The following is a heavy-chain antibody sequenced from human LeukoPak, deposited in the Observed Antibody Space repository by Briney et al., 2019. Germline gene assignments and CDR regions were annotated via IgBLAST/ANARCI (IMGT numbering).Heavy chain of an antibody. J-gene: IGHJ6*04. CDR3: AKGGGDGDYDDYYYGRDV. V-gene: IGHV3-30*18. CDR1: GFTFSSYG. Sequence: GGSLRLSCAASGFTFSSYGMHWVRQAPGKGLEWVSIISYDGSNKYYADTVKGRFTISRDNTKNTLYLQMNSLRAEDTAVYYCAKGGGDGDYDDYYYGRDVWGKGTTVSVSS. CDR2: ISYDGSNK. D-gene: IGHD4-17*01.